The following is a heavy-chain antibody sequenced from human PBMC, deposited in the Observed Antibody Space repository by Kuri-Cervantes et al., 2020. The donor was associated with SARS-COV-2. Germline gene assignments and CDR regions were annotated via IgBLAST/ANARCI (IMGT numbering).Heavy chain of an antibody. CDR2: IYHSGSN. CDR1: GYSISSDYY. D-gene: IGHD4-23*01. CDR3: ARDGNYGGNSGFNY. V-gene: IGHV4-38-2*02. Sequence: SETLSLTCAVSGYSISSDYYWGWIRQPPGKGLEWIGSIYHSGSNNYNPSLKSRVTISVDTSKNQFSLKLSSVTAADTAVYYCARDGNYGGNSGFNYWGQGTLVPVSS. J-gene: IGHJ4*02.